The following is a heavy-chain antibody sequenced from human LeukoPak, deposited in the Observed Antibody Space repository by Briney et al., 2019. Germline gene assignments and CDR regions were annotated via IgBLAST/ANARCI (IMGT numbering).Heavy chain of an antibody. Sequence: ASVKVSCKASGYTFTGYYMHWVRQAPGQGLEWMGWINPNSGGTNYAQRFQGRVNMTRDTSISTAYMELSRLRSDDTAVYYCARGLGPPYSYAQGWWFDPWGQGTLVTVSS. CDR1: GYTFTGYY. CDR2: INPNSGGT. D-gene: IGHD5-18*01. CDR3: ARGLGPPYSYAQGWWFDP. J-gene: IGHJ5*02. V-gene: IGHV1-2*02.